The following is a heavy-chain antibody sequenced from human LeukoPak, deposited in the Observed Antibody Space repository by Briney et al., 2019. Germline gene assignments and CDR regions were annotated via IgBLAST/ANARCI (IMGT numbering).Heavy chain of an antibody. CDR1: GVSFSGYY. CDR2: INHSGST. V-gene: IGHV4-34*01. D-gene: IGHD3-10*01. Sequence: TASETLSLTYAVCGVSFSGYYWSWLRHPPGKGLEWFGEINHSGSTNYNPSLKTRVTISVDTSKNHFSLQLSSVPSADTPVFYCARGGGYYSSYYYMDVWGKGTPVTVSS. CDR3: ARGGGYYSSYYYMDV. J-gene: IGHJ6*03.